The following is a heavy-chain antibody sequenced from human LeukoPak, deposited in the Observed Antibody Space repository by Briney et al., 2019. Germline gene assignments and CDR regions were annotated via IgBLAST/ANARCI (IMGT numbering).Heavy chain of an antibody. CDR3: ARAKWIKYYDSSGYYRPVPPYYFDY. V-gene: IGHV4-4*02. CDR1: GGSISSSNW. J-gene: IGHJ4*02. D-gene: IGHD3-22*01. CDR2: IYHGGST. Sequence: PSETLSLTCAVSGGSISSSNWWSWVRQPPGKGLEWIGEIYHGGSTNYNPSLKSRVTISVDNPKNQFSLIVSSVTAADTAVYYCARAKWIKYYDSSGYYRPVPPYYFDYWGQGTLVTVSS.